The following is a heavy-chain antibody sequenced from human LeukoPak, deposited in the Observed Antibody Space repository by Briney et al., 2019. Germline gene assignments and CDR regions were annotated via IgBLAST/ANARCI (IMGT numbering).Heavy chain of an antibody. V-gene: IGHV1-2*02. D-gene: IGHD6-13*01. CDR1: GYRFTGYY. CDR3: ARDDIGATGTRVGRY. J-gene: IGHJ4*02. Sequence: ASVKVSCKASGYRFTGYYMHWVRQAPGQGLEWMGWINPTSGGTKYARKCQGRVTMTRDSSISTAYMELNRLRYDDTAVYYCARDDIGATGTRVGRYWGQGTLVTVSS. CDR2: INPTSGGT.